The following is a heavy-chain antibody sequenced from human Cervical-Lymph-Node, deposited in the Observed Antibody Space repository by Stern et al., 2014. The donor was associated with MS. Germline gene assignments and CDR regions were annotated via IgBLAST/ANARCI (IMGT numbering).Heavy chain of an antibody. CDR1: GGSISSGGSS. Sequence: VQLVESGSGQAKPSQTLSLTCAVSGGSISSGGSSWNWIRQPPGKGLEWFGFIYHSGSTYYNPSLNGRVFLSVDTSQNQFTLNLRSGTAADTAVYYCARGGVIYTQDRNGFDVWGQGTMVTVSS. V-gene: IGHV4-30-2*01. D-gene: IGHD2-21*01. CDR2: IYHSGST. J-gene: IGHJ3*01. CDR3: ARGGVIYTQDRNGFDV.